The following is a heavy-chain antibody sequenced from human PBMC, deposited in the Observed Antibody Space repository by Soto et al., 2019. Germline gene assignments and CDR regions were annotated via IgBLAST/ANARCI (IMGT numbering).Heavy chain of an antibody. CDR3: ARGVLLRYFDWSSEETAYYYGMDV. Sequence: SQTLSLTCAISGDSVSSNSAAWNWIRQSPSRGLEWLGRTYYRSKWYNDYAVSVKSRITINPDTSKNQFSLQLNSVTPEDTAVYYCARGVLLRYFDWSSEETAYYYGMDVWGQGTTVTVSS. J-gene: IGHJ6*02. V-gene: IGHV6-1*01. CDR1: GDSVSSNSAA. CDR2: TYYRSKWYN. D-gene: IGHD3-9*01.